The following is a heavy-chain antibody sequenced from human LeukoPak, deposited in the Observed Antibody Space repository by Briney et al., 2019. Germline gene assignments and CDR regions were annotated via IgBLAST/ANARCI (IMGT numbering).Heavy chain of an antibody. J-gene: IGHJ4*02. V-gene: IGHV5-51*01. CDR1: GYSFTSYW. D-gene: IGHD2-21*02. CDR2: IYPGDSDT. Sequence: GESLKISCKGSGYSFTSYWIGWVRQMPGKGLEWMGIIYPGDSDTRYSPSFQGQVTTSADKSISTAYLQWSSLKASDTAMYYCARGPTYCGGDCWTPLRYWGQGTLVTVSS. CDR3: ARGPTYCGGDCWTPLRY.